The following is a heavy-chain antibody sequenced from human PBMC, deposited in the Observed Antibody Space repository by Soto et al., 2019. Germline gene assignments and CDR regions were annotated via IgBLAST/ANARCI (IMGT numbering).Heavy chain of an antibody. CDR3: ARDQGSHPGD. CDR2: IHHSGST. J-gene: IGHJ4*02. D-gene: IGHD6-13*01. CDR1: GVSISSDNW. Sequence: QVQLQESGPGLVRPSGTVSLTCAVSGVSISSDNWWSWVRPPPGKALEWIGEIHHSGSTNYNPSLKSRVTMSVVPSKDLFSLTLNSVTAADTAFYDCARDQGSHPGDWGQGTLVSVSS. V-gene: IGHV4-4*02.